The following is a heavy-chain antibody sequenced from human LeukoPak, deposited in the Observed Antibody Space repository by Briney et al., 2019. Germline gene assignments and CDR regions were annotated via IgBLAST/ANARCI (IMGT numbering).Heavy chain of an antibody. J-gene: IGHJ4*02. CDR1: GGSFSGNY. V-gene: IGHV4-34*01. Sequence: SETLSLTCAVYGGSFSGNYWTLIRQTPGRGLEWIGESSPTGDITGYNPSLRGRATISIDSSKKQFSLKLTSVTAADTGVYYCARVPDFIARPCDSWGPGTLVTVSS. CDR2: SSPTGDIT. D-gene: IGHD2-21*01. CDR3: ARVPDFIARPCDS.